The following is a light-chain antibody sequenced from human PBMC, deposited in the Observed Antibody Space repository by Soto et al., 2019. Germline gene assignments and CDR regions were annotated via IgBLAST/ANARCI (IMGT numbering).Light chain of an antibody. CDR2: DVS. CDR3: CSYAGSYTYV. V-gene: IGLV2-11*01. Sequence: QSVLTQPRSVSGSPGQSVTISCTGTGSDVGGYNYVSWYQQHPDKAPKLIIYDVSERPSGVPDRFSGSQSGNTASLTISGLQTEDEADYFCCSYAGSYTYVFGTGTKLTVL. J-gene: IGLJ1*01. CDR1: GSDVGGYNY.